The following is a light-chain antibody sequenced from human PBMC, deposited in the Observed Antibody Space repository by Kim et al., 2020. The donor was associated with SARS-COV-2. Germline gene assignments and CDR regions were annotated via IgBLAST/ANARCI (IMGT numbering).Light chain of an antibody. J-gene: IGLJ1*01. V-gene: IGLV3-21*04. CDR2: YDN. CDR1: TIGTKS. CDR3: QVWDGSSEQYV. Sequence: RRKTGRISGGGNTIGTKSVPCYQRKPGQAPVLFIYYDNNRPSGIPERFSGSNSGATATLTINRVEAGDEADYFCQVWDGSSEQYVFGTGTKVTVL.